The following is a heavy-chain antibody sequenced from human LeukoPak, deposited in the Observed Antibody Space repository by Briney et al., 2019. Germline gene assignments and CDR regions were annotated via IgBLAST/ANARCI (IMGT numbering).Heavy chain of an antibody. CDR3: ARGAIAARGDAFDI. D-gene: IGHD6-6*01. CDR2: ISSSSSYI. CDR1: GFTFSSYS. Sequence: GGSLRLSCAASGFTFSSYSMNWVRQAPGKGLEWVSSISSSSSYIYYADSVKGRFTISRDNAKNSLYLQMNSLRAEGTAVYYCARGAIAARGDAFDIWGQGTMVTVSS. V-gene: IGHV3-21*01. J-gene: IGHJ3*02.